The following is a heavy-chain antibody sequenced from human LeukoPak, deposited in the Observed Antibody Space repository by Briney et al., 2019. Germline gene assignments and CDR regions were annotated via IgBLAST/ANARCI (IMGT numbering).Heavy chain of an antibody. CDR3: AKDRVTMVRGVIAH. V-gene: IGHV3-30*02. CDR1: GFTFSSYG. D-gene: IGHD3-10*01. CDR2: IRYDGSNK. J-gene: IGHJ4*02. Sequence: RGSLRLSCAASGFTFSSYGMHWVRQAPGKGLEWVAFIRYDGSNKYYADSVKGRFTISRDNSKSTLYLQMNSLRAEDTAVYYCAKDRVTMVRGVIAHWGQGTLVTVSS.